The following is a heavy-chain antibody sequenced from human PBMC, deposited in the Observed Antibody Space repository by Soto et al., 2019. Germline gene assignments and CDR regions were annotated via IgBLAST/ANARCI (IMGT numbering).Heavy chain of an antibody. J-gene: IGHJ4*02. CDR3: ARGGVRYSSSIADY. V-gene: IGHV4-34*01. Sequence: SEALGVSCALYGGSFSVYYWSWIGQPPGKGLEWIGEINHSGSTNYNPSLKSRVTISVDTSKNQFSLKLSSVTAADTAVYYCARGGVRYSSSIADYWGQGTLVTVSS. CDR2: INHSGST. D-gene: IGHD6-13*01. CDR1: GGSFSVYY.